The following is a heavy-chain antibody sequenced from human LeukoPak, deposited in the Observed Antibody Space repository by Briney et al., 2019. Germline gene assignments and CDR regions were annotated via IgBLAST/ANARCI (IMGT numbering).Heavy chain of an antibody. CDR3: ARDYDYVWGSYRYNPLGY. J-gene: IGHJ4*02. V-gene: IGHV1-69*05. CDR2: IIPIFGTA. D-gene: IGHD3-16*02. Sequence: GASVKVSCKASGGTFSSYAISWVRQAPGQGLEWMGGIIPIFGTANYAQEFQGRVTITTDESTSTAYMELSSLRSEDTAVYYCARDYDYVWGSYRYNPLGYWGQGTLVTVSS. CDR1: GGTFSSYA.